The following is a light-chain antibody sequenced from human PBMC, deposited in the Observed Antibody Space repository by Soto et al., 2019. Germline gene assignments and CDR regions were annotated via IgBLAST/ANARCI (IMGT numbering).Light chain of an antibody. CDR3: QSLGTGIQV. CDR1: SGYSTYA. CDR2: INYDGTH. V-gene: IGLV4-69*01. J-gene: IGLJ3*02. Sequence: QPVLTQSPSASASLGASVKLTCTLSSGYSTYAIAWHQQQSEKGPRFLMKINYDGTHSKGDGFFDRFSGSSSGAERHITISSLQSEDEADYNCQSLGTGIQVFGGGTKLTVL.